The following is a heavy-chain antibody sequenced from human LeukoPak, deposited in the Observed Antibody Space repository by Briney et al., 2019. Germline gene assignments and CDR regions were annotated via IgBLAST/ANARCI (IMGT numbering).Heavy chain of an antibody. D-gene: IGHD3-9*01. CDR3: ARSTPVLRYFDWFSWFDP. Sequence: SETLSLTCTVSGGSISSYYWSWIRQPPGKGLEWIGYIYYSGSTNYNPSLKSRVTISVDTSKDQFSLKLCSVTAADTAVYYCARSTPVLRYFDWFSWFDPWGQGTLVTVSS. CDR2: IYYSGST. J-gene: IGHJ5*02. CDR1: GGSISSYY. V-gene: IGHV4-59*08.